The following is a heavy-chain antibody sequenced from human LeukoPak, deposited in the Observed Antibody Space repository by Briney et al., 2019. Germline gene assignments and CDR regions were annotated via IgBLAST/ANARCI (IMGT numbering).Heavy chain of an antibody. V-gene: IGHV3-23*01. CDR3: AKPGNSEIVVVPAAIPYYYYYYYMDV. CDR2: ISGSGGST. Sequence: PGGSLRLSCAASGFTFSSYAMSWVRQAPGKGLEWVSAISGSGGSTYYADSVKGRFTISRDNSKNTLYLQMNSLRAEDTAVYYCAKPGNSEIVVVPAAIPYYYYYYYMDVWGKGTTVTVSS. D-gene: IGHD2-2*01. J-gene: IGHJ6*03. CDR1: GFTFSSYA.